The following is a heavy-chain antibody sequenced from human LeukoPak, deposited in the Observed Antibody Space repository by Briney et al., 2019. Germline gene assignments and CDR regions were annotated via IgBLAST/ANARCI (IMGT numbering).Heavy chain of an antibody. CDR2: INTDGSST. J-gene: IGHJ5*02. CDR1: GFTFSSYW. V-gene: IGHV3-74*01. Sequence: GGSLRLSCAASGFTFSSYWMHWVRQAPGKGLVWVSRINTDGSSTSYADSVKGRFTISRDNAKNTLYLQMNSLRAEDTAVYYCAKDEYSSSPQGWFDPWGQGTLVTVSS. D-gene: IGHD6-6*01. CDR3: AKDEYSSSPQGWFDP.